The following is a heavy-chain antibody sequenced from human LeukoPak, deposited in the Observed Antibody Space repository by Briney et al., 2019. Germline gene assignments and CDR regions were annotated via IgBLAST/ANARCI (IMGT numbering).Heavy chain of an antibody. V-gene: IGHV3-21*01. CDR1: GFTFSSYS. CDR3: ARLHPLYYYDSTSDY. D-gene: IGHD3-22*01. CDR2: ITSSSSYI. Sequence: PGGSLRLSCAASGFTFSSYSMNWVRQAPGKGLEWVSSITSSSSYIYYADSVKGRFTISRDNAKNSLYLQMNSLRAEDTAVYYCARLHPLYYYDSTSDYWGQGTLVTVSS. J-gene: IGHJ4*02.